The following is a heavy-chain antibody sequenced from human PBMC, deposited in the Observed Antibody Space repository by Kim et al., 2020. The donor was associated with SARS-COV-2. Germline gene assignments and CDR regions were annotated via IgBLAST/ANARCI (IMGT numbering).Heavy chain of an antibody. J-gene: IGHJ4*02. CDR3: ANKPFGGSGSQHYYLPHYYFDY. Sequence: GGSLRLSCAASGFTFSSYAMSWVRQAPGKGLEWVSAISGSGGSTYYADSVKGRFTISRDNSKNTLYLQMNSLRAEDTAVYYCANKPFGGSGSQHYYLPHYYFDYWGQGTLVTVSS. V-gene: IGHV3-23*01. D-gene: IGHD3-10*01. CDR2: ISGSGGST. CDR1: GFTFSSYA.